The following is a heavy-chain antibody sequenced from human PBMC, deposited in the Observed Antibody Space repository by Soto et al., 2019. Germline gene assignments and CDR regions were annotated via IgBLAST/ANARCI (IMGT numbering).Heavy chain of an antibody. Sequence: ASVKVSCKASGGTFSSYTISWVRQAPGQGLEWMGRIIPILGIANYAQKFQGRVTITADKSTSTAYMELSSLRSEDTAVYYCASGQYSSGWYLTPFDYWGQGTLVTVSS. CDR2: IIPILGIA. CDR1: GGTFSSYT. J-gene: IGHJ4*02. V-gene: IGHV1-69*02. CDR3: ASGQYSSGWYLTPFDY. D-gene: IGHD6-19*01.